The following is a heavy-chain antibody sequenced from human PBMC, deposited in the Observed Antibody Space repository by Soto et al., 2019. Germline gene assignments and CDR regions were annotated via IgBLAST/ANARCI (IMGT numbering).Heavy chain of an antibody. J-gene: IGHJ6*02. CDR1: GFTFSAYA. V-gene: IGHV3-48*02. Sequence: GGSLRLSCAGSGFTFSAYAMNWVRQAPGKGLEWVSYISSRSDTLYYADSVKGRFTISRDNAKNSVYLQVNNLRDEDTAVYYCARDWDIVILSVPIPNYNYGMDVWGQGTTVTVSS. CDR2: ISSRSDTL. CDR3: ARDWDIVILSVPIPNYNYGMDV. D-gene: IGHD2-15*01.